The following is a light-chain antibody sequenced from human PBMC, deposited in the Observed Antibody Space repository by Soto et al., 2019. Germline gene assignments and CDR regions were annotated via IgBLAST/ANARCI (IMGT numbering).Light chain of an antibody. V-gene: IGKV3-20*01. J-gene: IGKJ1*01. CDR1: QSISSF. CDR2: GPS. Sequence: EIVLTQSPATLSLSPGERATLSCRASQSISSFLAWYQQKPGQAPSLLMYGPSDRATGIPARFSGSGSGTDFTLTISSLEPEDFAVYYCQQYGSSLRTFGQGTKVDI. CDR3: QQYGSSLRT.